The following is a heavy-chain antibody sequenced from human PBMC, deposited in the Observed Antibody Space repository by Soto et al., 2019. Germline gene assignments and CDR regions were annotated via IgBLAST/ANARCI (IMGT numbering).Heavy chain of an antibody. J-gene: IGHJ4*02. CDR2: IYSGGST. V-gene: IGHV3-53*04. Sequence: EVQLVESGGGLVQPGGSLRLSCAASEFTVTSNYMSWVRQAPGKGLEWVSVIYSGGSTYYADFVKGRFTISRDNSKTTVDHQMNSLRAEDTAVYYCARATYGTSGTCRLDYWVQRSLVSVSS. CDR3: ARATYGTSGTCRLDY. D-gene: IGHD2-15*01. CDR1: EFTVTSNY.